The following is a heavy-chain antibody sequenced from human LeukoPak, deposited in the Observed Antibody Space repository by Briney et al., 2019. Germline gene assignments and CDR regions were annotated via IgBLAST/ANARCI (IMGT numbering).Heavy chain of an antibody. D-gene: IGHD2-21*01. CDR3: AKAPVTSCRGAYCYPFDS. CDR2: IWYGGSIK. V-gene: IGHV3-33*03. CDR1: GFTFSSYA. J-gene: IGHJ4*02. Sequence: GGSLRLSCAASGFTFSSYAMHWVRQAPGKGLEWVASIWYGGSIKYYADSVKGRFTISRDNSKNTLYLQINSLRAEDAAVYFCAKAPVTSCRGAYCYPFDSWGQGTLVTVSS.